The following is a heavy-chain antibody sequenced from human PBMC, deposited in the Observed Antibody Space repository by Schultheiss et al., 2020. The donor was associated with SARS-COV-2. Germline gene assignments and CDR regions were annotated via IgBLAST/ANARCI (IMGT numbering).Heavy chain of an antibody. CDR2: IGTAGDT. Sequence: GGSLRLSCAASGFTFSSYDMHWVRQATGKGLEWVSAIGTAGDTYYQGSVKGRFTISRDNSKNTLNLQMNSLRPEDTALYYCARDNMYCSRTTCYYGFHYNMDVWGKGTTVTVAS. V-gene: IGHV3-13*01. CDR1: GFTFSSYD. J-gene: IGHJ6*03. CDR3: ARDNMYCSRTTCYYGFHYNMDV. D-gene: IGHD2-2*01.